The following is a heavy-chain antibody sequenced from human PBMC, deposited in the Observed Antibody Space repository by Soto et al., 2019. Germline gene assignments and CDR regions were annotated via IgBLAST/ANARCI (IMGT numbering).Heavy chain of an antibody. D-gene: IGHD1-26*01. CDR3: AREGFVGATTSQHYYYYYMDV. CDR1: GGTFSSYT. V-gene: IGHV1-69*04. CDR2: IIPILGIA. Sequence: ASVKVSCKASGGTFSSYTISWVRQAPGQGLEWMGRIIPILGIANYAQKFQGRVTITADKSTSTAYMELSSLRSEDTAVYYCAREGFVGATTSQHYYYYYMDVWGKGTTVTVSS. J-gene: IGHJ6*03.